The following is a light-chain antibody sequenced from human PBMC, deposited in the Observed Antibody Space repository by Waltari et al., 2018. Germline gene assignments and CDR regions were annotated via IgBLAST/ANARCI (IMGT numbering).Light chain of an antibody. V-gene: IGKV3-15*01. CDR3: QQYNNWPLYT. Sequence: ETVMTQSPAILSVSPGESATLSCRASQSIKSHLAWYQQKPGQAPRLLIYGASTRAAGIPARLSGGGSGTEFILTISSLQSEDFATYHCQQYNNWPLYTFGQGTKLEI. CDR1: QSIKSH. J-gene: IGKJ2*01. CDR2: GAS.